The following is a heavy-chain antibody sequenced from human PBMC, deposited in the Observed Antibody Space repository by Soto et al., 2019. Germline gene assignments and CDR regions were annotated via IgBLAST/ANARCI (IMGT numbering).Heavy chain of an antibody. CDR3: ARRIKIFGVASAGNWFDP. Sequence: ASVKGFWRASRYTFTDLYLHWVRQAPVQALEWMGLIRPFNGNTNYEQKFQDRVTITRDRSMSTAYMDLSSLRAEDTAVYYCARRIKIFGVASAGNWFDPWGQGTLVTVSS. D-gene: IGHD3-3*01. CDR2: IRPFNGNT. V-gene: IGHV1-45*02. CDR1: RYTFTDLY. J-gene: IGHJ5*02.